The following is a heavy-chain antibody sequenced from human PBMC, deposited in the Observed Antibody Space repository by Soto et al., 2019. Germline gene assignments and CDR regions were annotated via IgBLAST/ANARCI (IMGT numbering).Heavy chain of an antibody. J-gene: IGHJ4*02. CDR2: ITYDGSNR. D-gene: IGHD1-26*01. Sequence: GGSLRLSCAASGFIFSSYTMHWVRQAPGKGLEWVGVITYDGSNRYYADSVKGRFTISRDNSRNMLFLQMNSLRPDDTAVYYCARAPSGSYPEFDYWGQGTLVTVSS. CDR1: GFIFSSYT. CDR3: ARAPSGSYPEFDY. V-gene: IGHV3-30-3*01.